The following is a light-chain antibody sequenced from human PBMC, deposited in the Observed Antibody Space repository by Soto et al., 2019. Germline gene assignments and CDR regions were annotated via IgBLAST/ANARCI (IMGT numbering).Light chain of an antibody. V-gene: IGKV1-5*01. CDR1: QSVFSW. CDR3: QQYTSFSWS. CDR2: DAS. J-gene: IGKJ1*01. Sequence: DIQMTQSPSTLSASVGDRVTITCRASQSVFSWLAWYQQKPGQAPKLLIYDASTLEGGVPSRFSGSGSGTEFTLTIGGLQPVDFATYHCQQYTSFSWSFGQGTKVEVK.